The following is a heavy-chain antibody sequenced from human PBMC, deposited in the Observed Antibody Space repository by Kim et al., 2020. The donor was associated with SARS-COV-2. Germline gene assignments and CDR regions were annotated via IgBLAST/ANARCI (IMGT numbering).Heavy chain of an antibody. D-gene: IGHD3-3*01. CDR3: ARRYYDFWSGYLGYYYYYGMDV. V-gene: IGHV1-18*01. CDR2: ISAYNGNT. CDR1: GYTFTSYG. J-gene: IGHJ6*02. Sequence: ASVKVSCKASGYTFTSYGISWVRQAPGQGLEWMGWISAYNGNTNYAQKLQGRVTMTTDTSTSTAYMELRSLRSDDTAVYYCARRYYDFWSGYLGYYYYYGMDVWGQGTTVTVSS.